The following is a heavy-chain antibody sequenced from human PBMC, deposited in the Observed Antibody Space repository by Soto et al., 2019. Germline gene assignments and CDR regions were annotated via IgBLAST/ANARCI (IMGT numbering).Heavy chain of an antibody. Sequence: QVQLQESGPGLVKPSETLSLTCAVSGGSVGSRPYYWSWIRQPPGKGLEWIGYVAYTGTTNYNPCLKSRVTISVDTHKNLVSLKLTSVTDADMAVYYCARDGNYRYFDYWGQGILVTVSS. D-gene: IGHD1-7*01. V-gene: IGHV4-61*01. CDR2: VAYTGTT. J-gene: IGHJ4*02. CDR1: GGSVGSRPYY. CDR3: ARDGNYRYFDY.